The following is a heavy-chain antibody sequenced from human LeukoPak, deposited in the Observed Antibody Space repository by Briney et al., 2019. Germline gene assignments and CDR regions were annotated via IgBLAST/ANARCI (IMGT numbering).Heavy chain of an antibody. Sequence: GGSLRLSCAASGFTVSSNYMSWVRQAPGKGLEWVSVIYSGGSTYYADSVKGRFTISGDNAKNTLYLQMNSLRAEDTAVYYCARSGRGGAFDIWGHGTMVTVSS. D-gene: IGHD1-26*01. CDR2: IYSGGST. CDR1: GFTVSSNY. CDR3: ARSGRGGAFDI. V-gene: IGHV3-53*01. J-gene: IGHJ3*02.